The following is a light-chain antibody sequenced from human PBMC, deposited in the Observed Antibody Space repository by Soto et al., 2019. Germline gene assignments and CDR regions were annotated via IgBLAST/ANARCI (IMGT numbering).Light chain of an antibody. CDR3: QQYNNWPGT. CDR1: QSVNSH. V-gene: IGKV3-15*01. J-gene: IGKJ4*01. CDR2: GAS. Sequence: RCPANLHVSPGERATLSCRTSQSVNSHLAWYQHKPGQAPRLLIYGASSRATGIPARFSGSGSGTEFTLTIDSLQSEDFAIYFCQQYNNWPGTFGGGTKVDI.